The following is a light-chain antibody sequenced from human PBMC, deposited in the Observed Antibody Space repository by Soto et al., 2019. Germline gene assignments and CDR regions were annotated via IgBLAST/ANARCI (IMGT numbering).Light chain of an antibody. CDR2: DAS. CDR1: QSVSGSY. J-gene: IGKJ1*01. Sequence: EIVLTQSPGTLSLSPGERATLSCRARQSVSGSYLAWYQQQPGQSPRLLIYDASSRATGIPDRFSGSGSATDFTLTISRLEPEDVAVYYCQQYATRPWTFGQGTKVESK. CDR3: QQYATRPWT. V-gene: IGKV3-20*01.